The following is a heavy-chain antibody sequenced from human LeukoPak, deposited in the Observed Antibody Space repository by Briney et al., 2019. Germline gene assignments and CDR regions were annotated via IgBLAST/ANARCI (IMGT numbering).Heavy chain of an antibody. CDR3: AKVTGGDMITYGGLDY. V-gene: IGHV3-23*01. Sequence: PGGSLRLSCAASGFTFSGYAMSWVRQAPGKGQEWVSAIIGSGDTTYYAASVKGRLTISRDNSKNTLYLQMNSLRAEDTAVYYCAKVTGGDMITYGGLDYWGQGTLVTVSS. J-gene: IGHJ4*02. CDR1: GFTFSGYA. D-gene: IGHD3-16*01. CDR2: IIGSGDTT.